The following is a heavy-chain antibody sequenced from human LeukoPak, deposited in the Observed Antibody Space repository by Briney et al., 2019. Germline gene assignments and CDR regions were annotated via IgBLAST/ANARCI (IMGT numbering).Heavy chain of an antibody. CDR3: ASRPYCGGDCYSDASQNDDAFDI. CDR2: INPNSGGT. V-gene: IGHV1-2*02. CDR1: GYTFTGYY. Sequence: ASVKVSCKASGYTFTGYYMHWVRQAPGQGLEWMGWINPNSGGTNYAQKFQGRVTMTRDTSISTAYMELSRLRSDDTAVYCCASRPYCGGDCYSDASQNDDAFDIWGQGTMVTVSS. J-gene: IGHJ3*02. D-gene: IGHD2-21*02.